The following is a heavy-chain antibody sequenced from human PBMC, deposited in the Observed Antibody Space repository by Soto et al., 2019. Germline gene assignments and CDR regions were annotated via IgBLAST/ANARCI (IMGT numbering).Heavy chain of an antibody. Sequence: PSETLSLSCTVSGGSISSYYWSWIRQPPGKGLEWIGYIYYSGSTNYNPSLKSRVTISVDTSKNQFSLKLSSVTAADTAVYYCASAYGGYADYWGQGALDTVSS. D-gene: IGHD5-12*01. J-gene: IGHJ4*02. CDR2: IYYSGST. CDR3: ASAYGGYADY. CDR1: GGSISSYY. V-gene: IGHV4-59*01.